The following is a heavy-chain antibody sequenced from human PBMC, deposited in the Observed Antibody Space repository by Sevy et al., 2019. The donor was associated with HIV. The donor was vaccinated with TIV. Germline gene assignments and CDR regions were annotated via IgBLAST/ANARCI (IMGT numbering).Heavy chain of an antibody. Sequence: SETLSLTCAVYGGSFSGYYWSWIRQPPGKGLEWIGEINHSGSTNYNPSLKSRVTISVDTSKNQFSLKLSSVTAADTAVYYCARSWHYDFWSGYYTRTTDNRFDPWGQGTLVTVSS. CDR3: ARSWHYDFWSGYYTRTTDNRFDP. CDR1: GGSFSGYY. D-gene: IGHD3-3*01. CDR2: INHSGST. V-gene: IGHV4-34*01. J-gene: IGHJ5*02.